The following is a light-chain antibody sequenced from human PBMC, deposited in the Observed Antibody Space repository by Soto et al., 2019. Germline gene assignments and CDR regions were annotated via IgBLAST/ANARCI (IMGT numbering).Light chain of an antibody. Sequence: QSVLTQPPSASGSPGQSLTISCTGTSSAYVSWYQQRPGKAPKLMIYEVNKRPSGVPDRFSGSKSGNTASLTVSGLQAEDEADYYCSSHAGSNIVLFGGGTKLTVL. J-gene: IGLJ2*01. CDR2: EVN. CDR3: SSHAGSNIVL. V-gene: IGLV2-8*01. CDR1: SSAY.